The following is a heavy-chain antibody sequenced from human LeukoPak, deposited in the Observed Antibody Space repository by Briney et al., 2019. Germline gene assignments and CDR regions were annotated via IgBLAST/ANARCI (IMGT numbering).Heavy chain of an antibody. D-gene: IGHD4-23*01. CDR3: SRIKYGGNSGYHFDY. CDR1: GLNFNYFA. V-gene: IGHV3-23*01. Sequence: GGPLRLPCSASGLNFNYFAMSWVRQAPGKRLEWVSTIGDCGRGCSDADSVRGRFPISRDNSKNMVYLQMHSLRGDDSAVYYCSRIKYGGNSGYHFDYWGQGTLVTVSS. J-gene: IGHJ4*02. CDR2: IGDCGRGC.